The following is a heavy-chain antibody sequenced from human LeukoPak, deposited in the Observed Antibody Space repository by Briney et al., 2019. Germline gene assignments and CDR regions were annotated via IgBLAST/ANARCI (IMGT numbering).Heavy chain of an antibody. Sequence: SETLSLTCTVSGGSISSGDCYWSRIRQPPGKGLERIAYMYYSGSTYYNPSLKSRVTMSADTSKNQLSLKLSSVTAADTAVYYCARPYYYDSRIDPWGQGILVTVSS. CDR3: ARPYYYDSRIDP. J-gene: IGHJ5*02. V-gene: IGHV4-30-4*01. CDR2: MYYSGST. D-gene: IGHD3-22*01. CDR1: GGSISSGDCY.